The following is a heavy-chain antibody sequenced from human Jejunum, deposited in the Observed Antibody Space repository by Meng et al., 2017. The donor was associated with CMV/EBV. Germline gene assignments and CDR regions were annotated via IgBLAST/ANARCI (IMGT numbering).Heavy chain of an antibody. J-gene: IGHJ4*02. CDR1: GFTFSRNA. D-gene: IGHD3-3*01. Sequence: LSCVVSGFTFSRNAMGWVRQAPGKGLEWVSSIHGSDAGTQYANSVKGRFTISRDISKNTLFLQMNSLRAEDTAIYYCAKDIFGWAHDYWGQGALVTVSS. CDR3: AKDIFGWAHDY. V-gene: IGHV3-23*01. CDR2: IHGSDAGT.